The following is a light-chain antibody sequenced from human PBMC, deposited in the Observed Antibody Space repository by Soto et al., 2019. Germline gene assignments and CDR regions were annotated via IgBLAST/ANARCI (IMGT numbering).Light chain of an antibody. CDR2: AAS. V-gene: IGKV1-39*01. CDR1: QSISTY. CDR3: QQNFSIPIT. Sequence: DIQMTQSPSSLSASVGDRVTITLRASQSISTYLNWYHQKPGKAPDLLIYAASSLKSGVPSRFSGSGSGTHFTLTITGLQPADFATYYCQQNFSIPITFGQGTRLEIK. J-gene: IGKJ5*01.